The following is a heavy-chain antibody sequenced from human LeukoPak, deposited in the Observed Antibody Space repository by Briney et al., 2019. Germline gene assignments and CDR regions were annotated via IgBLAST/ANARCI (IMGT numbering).Heavy chain of an antibody. V-gene: IGHV3-30-3*01. D-gene: IGHD3-16*01. CDR3: ANPWETYDYANYRFDY. J-gene: IGHJ4*02. Sequence: GGSLRLSCAASGFTFSSYAMHWVRQAPGKGLEWVAVISYDGSNKYYADSVKGRFTISRDNSKNTLYLQMNSLRAEDTGVYFCANPWETYDYANYRFDYWGQGTLVTVSS. CDR2: ISYDGSNK. CDR1: GFTFSSYA.